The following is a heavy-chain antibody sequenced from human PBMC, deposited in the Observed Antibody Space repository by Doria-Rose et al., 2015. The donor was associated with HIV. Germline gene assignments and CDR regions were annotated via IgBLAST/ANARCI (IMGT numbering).Heavy chain of an antibody. J-gene: IGHJ4*02. Sequence: FSNFGMHWVRQAPGKGLEWVAVIWYDGSNKFYADSVKGRFTISRDISKNTLFLQMDSLRAEDTAVYYCARDKTTVTTLYYFDYWGQGTLVTVSS. CDR1: FSNFG. D-gene: IGHD4-17*01. CDR2: IWYDGSNK. CDR3: ARDKTTVTTLYYFDY. V-gene: IGHV3-33*01.